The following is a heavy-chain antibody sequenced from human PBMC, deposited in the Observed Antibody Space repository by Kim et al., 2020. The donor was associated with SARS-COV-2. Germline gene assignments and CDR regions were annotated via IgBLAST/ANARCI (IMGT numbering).Heavy chain of an antibody. D-gene: IGHD3-10*02. CDR3: ARRDAYKYVWEH. Sequence: GGSLRLCCAASGFTFSDHYMDWVRQAPGKGLEWVARIRDKGNSYSIEYAASVKGRFTISRDDSSLYLQMNSLKTEDTAVYYCARRDAYKYVWEHWGQGTL. V-gene: IGHV3-72*01. CDR1: GFTFSDHY. J-gene: IGHJ1*01. CDR2: IRDKGNSYSI.